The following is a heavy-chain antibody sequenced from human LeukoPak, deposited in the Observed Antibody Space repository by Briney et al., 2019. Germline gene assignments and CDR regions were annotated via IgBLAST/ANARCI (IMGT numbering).Heavy chain of an antibody. Sequence: PGGSLRLSCAASGFTFSSYGMNWVRQAPGKGLEWVSYISSSSSTIYYADSVKGRFTISRDNAKNSLYLQMNSLRAEDTAVYYCAREYYYDSSGYAAPGYWGQGTLVTVSS. J-gene: IGHJ4*02. CDR2: ISSSSSTI. CDR3: AREYYYDSSGYAAPGY. V-gene: IGHV3-48*01. CDR1: GFTFSSYG. D-gene: IGHD3-22*01.